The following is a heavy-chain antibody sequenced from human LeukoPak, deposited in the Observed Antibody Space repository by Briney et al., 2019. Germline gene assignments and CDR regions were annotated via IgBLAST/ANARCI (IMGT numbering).Heavy chain of an antibody. V-gene: IGHV1-2*02. CDR3: ARDTITWTFS. CDR1: GYTFTGYY. J-gene: IGHJ5*02. CDR2: INPDSGDA. Sequence: ASVKVSCKASGYTFTGYYMHWVRQAPGQGLEWMGRINPDSGDADYAQKFQGRVTMTRDTSISTAYMEMTRLRSDDTAVYYCARDTITWTFSWGQGTLVAVSS. D-gene: IGHD3-10*01.